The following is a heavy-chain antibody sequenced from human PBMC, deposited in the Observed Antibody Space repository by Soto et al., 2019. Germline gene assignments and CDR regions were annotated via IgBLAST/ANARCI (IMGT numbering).Heavy chain of an antibody. CDR2: MYSSGSS. V-gene: IGHV4-59*01. CDR1: GASMNNYY. CDR3: VRSGHTFGGVM. J-gene: IGHJ4*02. Sequence: PSLTCSVSGASMNNYYGSWVRQPPGRGLEWIGYMYSSGSSNYNSSLKSRVTISVDTSKNQFSLKLSSVTAADTAVYYCVRSGHTFGGVMWGLGTLVTVSS. D-gene: IGHD3-16*01.